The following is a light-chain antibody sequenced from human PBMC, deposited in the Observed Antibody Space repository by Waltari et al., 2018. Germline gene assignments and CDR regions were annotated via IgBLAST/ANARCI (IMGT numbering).Light chain of an antibody. CDR2: KVS. CDR1: QSSVHTDGHTY. V-gene: IGKV2-30*02. CDR3: MQATNWPLT. Sequence: EVVQTQSPLSLPVSVGQPTSTPSRSSQSSVHTDGHTYLNWFQQRPRQSPRRLIYKVSNPDTGVPGRFSGSRSDAAFTLKISRVEAEDVGIFYCMQATNWPLTFGQGTKVEIQ. J-gene: IGKJ1*01.